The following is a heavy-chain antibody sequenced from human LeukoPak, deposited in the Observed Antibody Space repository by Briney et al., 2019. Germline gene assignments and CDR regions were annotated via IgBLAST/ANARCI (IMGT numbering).Heavy chain of an antibody. D-gene: IGHD1-14*01. V-gene: IGHV3-53*01. CDR3: ARVESYPLRNAFDI. CDR1: GFTVSSNS. Sequence: PGGSLRLSCTVSGFTVSSNSMSWVRQAPGKGLEWVSFIYSDNTHYSDSVKGRFTISRDNSKNTLYLQMNSLRAEDTAVYYCARVESYPLRNAFDIWGQGTMVTVSS. J-gene: IGHJ3*02. CDR2: IYSDNT.